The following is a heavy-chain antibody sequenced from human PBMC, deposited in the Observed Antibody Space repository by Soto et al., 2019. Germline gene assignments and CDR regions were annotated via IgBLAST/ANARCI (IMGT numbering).Heavy chain of an antibody. CDR3: AIAVAGTDYGMDV. V-gene: IGHV1-69*01. J-gene: IGHJ6*02. CDR2: IIPIFGTA. Sequence: QVQLVQSGAEVKKPGSSVKVSCKASGGTFSSYAISWVRQAPGQGLEWMGGIIPIFGTANYAQKFQGRVTITANESTSTAYMKLRSLTSEDTAVYYCAIAVAGTDYGMDVWGQGTTVTVSS. CDR1: GGTFSSYA. D-gene: IGHD6-19*01.